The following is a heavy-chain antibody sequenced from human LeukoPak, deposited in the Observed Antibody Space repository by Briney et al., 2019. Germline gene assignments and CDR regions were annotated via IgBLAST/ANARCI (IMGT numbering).Heavy chain of an antibody. CDR2: ISYDGSNK. D-gene: IGHD3/OR15-3a*01. V-gene: IGHV3-30-3*01. Sequence: GGSLRLSCAASGFTFSSYAIHWVRQAPGKGLEWVAVISYDGSNKYYADSVKGRFTISRDNSKNTLYLQMNSLRAEDTAVYYCARHKDWTFDYWGQGTLVTVSS. J-gene: IGHJ4*02. CDR1: GFTFSSYA. CDR3: ARHKDWTFDY.